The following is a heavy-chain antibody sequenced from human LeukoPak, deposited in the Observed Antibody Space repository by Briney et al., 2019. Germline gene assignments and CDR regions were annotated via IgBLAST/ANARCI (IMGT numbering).Heavy chain of an antibody. CDR1: GFTLSNYW. Sequence: GGSLRLSCAASGFTLSNYWMSWVRQAPGKGLEWVANIKQDGSEIYYVDSVNGRSTISRDNAKNSLYLQMSSLRAEDTAVYYCARASRLLQLTLFDYWGQGTLVTVSS. V-gene: IGHV3-7*01. CDR2: IKQDGSEI. J-gene: IGHJ4*02. D-gene: IGHD5-24*01. CDR3: ARASRLLQLTLFDY.